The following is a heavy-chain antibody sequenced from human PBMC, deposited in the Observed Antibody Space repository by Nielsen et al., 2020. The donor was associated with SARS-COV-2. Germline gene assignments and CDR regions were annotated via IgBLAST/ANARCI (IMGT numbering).Heavy chain of an antibody. J-gene: IGHJ6*02. CDR2: IYHSGST. V-gene: IGHV4-30-2*01. CDR3: ACEVVVVYRWYYYGMDV. CDR1: GGSISSGGYS. Sequence: SETLSLTCAVSGGSISSGGYSWSWIRQPPGKGLEWIGYIYHSGSTYYNPSLKSRVTISVDKSKNQFSLKLSSVTAADTAVYYCACEVVVVYRWYYYGMDVWGQGTTVTVSS. D-gene: IGHD2-15*01.